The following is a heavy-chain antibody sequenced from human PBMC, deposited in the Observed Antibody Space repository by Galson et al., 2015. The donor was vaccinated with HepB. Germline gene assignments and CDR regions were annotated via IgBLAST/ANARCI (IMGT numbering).Heavy chain of an antibody. V-gene: IGHV3-7*03. Sequence: SLRLSCAASGFTFSSYWMSWVRQAPGKGLEWVANIKKDGSEKYYVDSVKGRFTISRDNAKNSLYLQMNSLRAEDTAVYYCARDRYGDYADYWGQGTLVTVSS. D-gene: IGHD4-17*01. CDR2: IKKDGSEK. CDR3: ARDRYGDYADY. J-gene: IGHJ4*02. CDR1: GFTFSSYW.